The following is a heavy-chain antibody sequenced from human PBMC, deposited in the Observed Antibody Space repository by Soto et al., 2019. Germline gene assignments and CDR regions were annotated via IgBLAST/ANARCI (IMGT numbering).Heavy chain of an antibody. D-gene: IGHD2-15*01. Sequence: EVQLVESGGGLVQPGGSLRLSCAASGFTVSSNYMSWVRQAPGTGLVWVSVIYSGGSTYYADSVKGRFTISRDNSKNTLYLQMNSLRAEDTAVYYCARDKIAFSGGSCDSVGFDDWGQGPLVPVSS. J-gene: IGHJ4*02. CDR3: ARDKIAFSGGSCDSVGFDD. CDR2: IYSGGST. V-gene: IGHV3-66*01. CDR1: GFTVSSNY.